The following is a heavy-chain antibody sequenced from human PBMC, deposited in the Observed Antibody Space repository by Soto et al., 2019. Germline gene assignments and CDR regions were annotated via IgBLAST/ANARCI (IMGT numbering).Heavy chain of an antibody. J-gene: IGHJ4*02. CDR1: GDSTRSGNYY. Sequence: PSETLSLTCTVSGDSTRSGNYYWSWIRQFPEKGLEWIGYIDYSGSSNYNPSLKSRVSISVDTSQNQFSLKLRSVTAADTAVYYFARATYYSDTGRSPPHDYWGQGTLVTVSS. CDR3: ARATYYSDTGRSPPHDY. D-gene: IGHD3-22*01. V-gene: IGHV4-30-4*01. CDR2: IDYSGSS.